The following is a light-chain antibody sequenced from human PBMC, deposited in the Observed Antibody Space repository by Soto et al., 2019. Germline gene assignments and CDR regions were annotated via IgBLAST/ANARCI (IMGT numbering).Light chain of an antibody. CDR3: QQYGSSPRT. J-gene: IGKJ1*01. CDR1: QSVSSSY. CDR2: GAS. V-gene: IGKV3-20*01. Sequence: EIVLTQSPGTLSLSPCERAALSSSASQSVSSSYLAWYQQKPGQAPRLLIYGASSRATGIPDRFSGSGSGTDFTLTISRLEPEDFAVYYCQQYGSSPRTFGQGTKVDI.